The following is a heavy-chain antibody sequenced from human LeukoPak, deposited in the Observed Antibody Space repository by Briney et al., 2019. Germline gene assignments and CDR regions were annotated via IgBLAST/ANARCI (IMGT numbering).Heavy chain of an antibody. J-gene: IGHJ4*02. Sequence: ASVKVSCKASGYTFTGYYMHWVRQAPGQGLEWMGWINPNSGGTNYAQKFQGRVTMTRDTSISTAYMELSRLRSDDTAVYYCARTPSYYDILTGYSHPYYFDYWGQGTLVTVSS. V-gene: IGHV1-2*02. D-gene: IGHD3-9*01. CDR2: INPNSGGT. CDR3: ARTPSYYDILTGYSHPYYFDY. CDR1: GYTFTGYY.